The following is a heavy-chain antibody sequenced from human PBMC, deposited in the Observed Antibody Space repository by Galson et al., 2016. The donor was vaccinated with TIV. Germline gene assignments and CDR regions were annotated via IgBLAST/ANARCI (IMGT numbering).Heavy chain of an antibody. Sequence: SVKVSCKASGYSFTDYYLHWIRQAPGQGLEWMAIINPNGDSTNYAPKFEGRIAMTTDTSTSTAYMVLSGLRSEDTAKYYCARGQRGNTYGYNWVDPWGQGTLVTVSS. J-gene: IGHJ5*02. D-gene: IGHD5-18*01. CDR1: GYSFTDYY. V-gene: IGHV1-46*01. CDR2: INPNGDST. CDR3: ARGQRGNTYGYNWVDP.